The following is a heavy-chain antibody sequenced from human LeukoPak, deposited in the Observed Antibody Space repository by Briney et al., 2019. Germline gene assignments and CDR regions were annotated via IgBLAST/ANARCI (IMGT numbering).Heavy chain of an antibody. Sequence: SGPTLVNPTQTFTLTCTFSGFSLTTYGVGVGWLRQPPGKALEWLAFIYWDDDNRYSPSLKNRLTATKDTSRNQVVLTMTNMDPVDTATYYCAHRPNRHSNGWNTGFFDYWGQGTLVTVSS. J-gene: IGHJ4*02. D-gene: IGHD6-25*01. CDR1: GFSLTTYGVG. V-gene: IGHV2-5*02. CDR3: AHRPNRHSNGWNTGFFDY. CDR2: IYWDDDN.